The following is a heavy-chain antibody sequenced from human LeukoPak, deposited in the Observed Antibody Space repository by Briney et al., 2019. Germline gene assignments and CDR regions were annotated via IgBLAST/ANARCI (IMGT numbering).Heavy chain of an antibody. CDR3: ARDGVNWGIDL. D-gene: IGHD7-27*01. J-gene: IGHJ5*02. Sequence: GGSLRLSCAASGFTFSDYYMSWIRQAPGKGLEWVAVILNDGSNQYYADSVKGRFTVSRDNSKNTVFLQVNSLRADDTAVYYRARDGVNWGIDLWGQGTLVIVSS. CDR2: ILNDGSNQ. CDR1: GFTFSDYY. V-gene: IGHV3-33*08.